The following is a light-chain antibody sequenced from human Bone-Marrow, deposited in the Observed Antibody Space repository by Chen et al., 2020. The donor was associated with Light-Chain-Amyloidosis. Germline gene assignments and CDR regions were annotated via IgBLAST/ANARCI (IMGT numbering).Light chain of an antibody. J-gene: IGKJ4*01. CDR2: GSS. CDR1: QTISSNY. CDR3: QQYGTSPLT. V-gene: IGKV3-20*01. Sequence: EIVLTQSPGTLSLSPGEGANLSCRASQTISSNYLTWYQQKFGQAPRLLIYGSSSRATGIPDRFTGSVSETDFTLTVNRLEPEDFAMYYCQQYGTSPLTFGGGTKVENK.